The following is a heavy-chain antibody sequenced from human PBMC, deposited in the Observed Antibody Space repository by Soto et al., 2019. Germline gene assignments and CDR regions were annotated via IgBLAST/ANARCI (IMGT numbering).Heavy chain of an antibody. CDR2: IWYDGSNK. V-gene: IGHV3-33*01. Sequence: QVQLVESGGGVVQPGRSLRLSCAASGFTFSSYGMHWVRQAPGKGLEWVAVIWYDGSNKYYADSVKGRFTISRDNSKNTLYLQMNSLRAEDTAVYYCARDREQRSGLDYWGQGTLVTVSS. J-gene: IGHJ4*02. CDR1: GFTFSSYG. D-gene: IGHD1-1*01. CDR3: ARDREQRSGLDY.